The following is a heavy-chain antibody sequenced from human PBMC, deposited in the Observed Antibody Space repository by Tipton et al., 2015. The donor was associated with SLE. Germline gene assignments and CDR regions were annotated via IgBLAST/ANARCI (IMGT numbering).Heavy chain of an antibody. CDR2: ISYDGSNK. CDR1: GFTFITYA. D-gene: IGHD1-26*01. Sequence: SLRLSCAASGFTFITYAMHWVRQAPGKGLEWVAVISYDGSNKYYADSVKGRFTISRDNSKNTLYLQMNSLRAEDTAVYYCAEALLGAFEFDYWGQGTLVTVSS. CDR3: AEALLGAFEFDY. J-gene: IGHJ4*02. V-gene: IGHV3-30*04.